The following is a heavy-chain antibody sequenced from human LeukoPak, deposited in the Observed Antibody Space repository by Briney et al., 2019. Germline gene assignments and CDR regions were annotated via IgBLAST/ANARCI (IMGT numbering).Heavy chain of an antibody. Sequence: GASVKVSCKASGYTFTSYDINWVRRATGQGLEWMGWMNPNSGNTGYAQKFQGRVTMTRNTSISTAYMELSSLRSEDTAVYYCARSLGGVQLERRVGYYYGMDVWGQGTTVTVSS. CDR2: MNPNSGNT. CDR3: ARSLGGVQLERRVGYYYGMDV. CDR1: GYTFTSYD. V-gene: IGHV1-8*01. D-gene: IGHD1-1*01. J-gene: IGHJ6*02.